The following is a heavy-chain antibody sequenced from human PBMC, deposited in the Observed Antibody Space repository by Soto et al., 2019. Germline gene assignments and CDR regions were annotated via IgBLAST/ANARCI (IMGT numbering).Heavy chain of an antibody. CDR1: GFTFSSYA. Sequence: RLSCAASGFTFSSYAMHWVRQAPGKGLEWVAVISYDGSNKYYADSVKGRFTISRDNSKNTLYLQMNSLRAEDTAVYYCASLHSTISYGMDVWGQGTTVTVSS. V-gene: IGHV3-30-3*01. CDR3: ASLHSTISYGMDV. D-gene: IGHD3-3*01. CDR2: ISYDGSNK. J-gene: IGHJ6*02.